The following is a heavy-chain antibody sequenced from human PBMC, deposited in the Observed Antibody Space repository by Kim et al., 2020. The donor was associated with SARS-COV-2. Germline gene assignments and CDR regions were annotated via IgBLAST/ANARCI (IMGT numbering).Heavy chain of an antibody. CDR3: ARDRDSSGLDFYYYGMDI. CDR1: GDSVSSNSAG. CDR2: TYYRSSWNN. Sequence: SQTLSLTCAISGDSVSSNSAGWNWIRQSPSRGLEWLGRTYYRSSWNNDYAVSVKSRITINPDTSKNQFSLHLNSVTPEDTAVYYCARDRDSSGLDFYYYGMDICGQGTTVTVSS. D-gene: IGHD6-19*01. V-gene: IGHV6-1*01. J-gene: IGHJ6*02.